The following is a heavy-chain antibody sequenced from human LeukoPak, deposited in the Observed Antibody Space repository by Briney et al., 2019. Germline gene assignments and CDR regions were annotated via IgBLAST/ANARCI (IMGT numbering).Heavy chain of an antibody. CDR1: GYTFTSYA. CDR3: AREGNTFYCSGGSCFSKRDGMDV. V-gene: IGHV7-4-1*02. Sequence: GASVRVSCRASGYTFTSYAMKWVRQAPGQGLEWMGWINTNTGNPTYAQGFTGRFVFSLDTSVSTAYLQISSLKAEDTAVYYCAREGNTFYCSGGSCFSKRDGMDVWGQGTTFTVSS. D-gene: IGHD2-15*01. J-gene: IGHJ6*02. CDR2: INTNTGNP.